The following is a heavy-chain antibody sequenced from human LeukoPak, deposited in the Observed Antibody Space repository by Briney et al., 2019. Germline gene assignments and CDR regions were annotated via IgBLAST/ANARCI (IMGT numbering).Heavy chain of an antibody. CDR2: ISVRNGNT. Sequence: ASVKVSCKASAYPFSIYGISWVRQAPRQGLEWMGWISVRNGNTNYAQKFQGRVTMTTDTSTTTAYMELRSLKSDDTAVYYCASYGNAWSLDRWGQGTLVTVSS. J-gene: IGHJ5*02. CDR1: AYPFSIYG. CDR3: ASYGNAWSLDR. D-gene: IGHD6-19*01. V-gene: IGHV1-18*04.